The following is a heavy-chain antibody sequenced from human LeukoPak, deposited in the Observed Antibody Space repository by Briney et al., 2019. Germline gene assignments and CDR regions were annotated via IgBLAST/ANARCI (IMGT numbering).Heavy chain of an antibody. CDR1: GYNFASYT. J-gene: IGHJ4*02. CDR2: INGDNGNT. Sequence: ASVKVSCKTSGYNFASYTMHWLRQAPGQSPEWMGSINGDNGNTKYSEKFQRRVTFTRDTSASSAYMELSRLRSEDTAVYYCARSSSGTYHYWGQGTLVTVSS. CDR3: ARSSSGTYHY. V-gene: IGHV1-3*01. D-gene: IGHD3-10*01.